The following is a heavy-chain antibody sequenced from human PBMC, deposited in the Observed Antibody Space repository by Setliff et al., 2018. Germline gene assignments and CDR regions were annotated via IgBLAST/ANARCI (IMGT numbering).Heavy chain of an antibody. D-gene: IGHD3-10*01. Sequence: KPSETLSLTCTVSGGSISSHYWNWIRQPPGKGLEWIGYIFYSGSTNYNPSLKSRVTISVDTSKNQFSLKLSSVTAADTAVYYCARVFYYGSGSYLYYFDSWGQGTLVTVS. CDR2: IFYSGST. CDR1: GGSISSHY. CDR3: ARVFYYGSGSYLYYFDS. V-gene: IGHV4-59*11. J-gene: IGHJ4*02.